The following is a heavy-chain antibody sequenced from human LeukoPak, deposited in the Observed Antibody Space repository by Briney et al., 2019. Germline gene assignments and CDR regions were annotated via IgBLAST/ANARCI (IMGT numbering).Heavy chain of an antibody. CDR3: ARVRTVTPYYGMDV. D-gene: IGHD4-17*01. Sequence: GGSLRLSCAASGFTLSNYWMSWVRQAPGKGLEWVANIKQDESERYYVDSVKGRFTISRDNAKNSLYLQMNSLRAEDTAVYYCARVRTVTPYYGMDVWGQGTTVTVSS. V-gene: IGHV3-7*03. CDR1: GFTLSNYW. J-gene: IGHJ6*02. CDR2: IKQDESER.